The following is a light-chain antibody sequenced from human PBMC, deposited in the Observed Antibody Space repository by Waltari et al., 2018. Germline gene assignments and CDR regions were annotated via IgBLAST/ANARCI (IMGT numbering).Light chain of an antibody. J-gene: IGKJ5*01. Sequence: AIQLTQSPSSLSASVGDRVTITCRASQGINSALAWYQQKPGKAPKLLIYYASSLESGVPSRFSGSGYGTDFTLTISSLQPEDFATYYCQQFKSFLITFGQGTRLEIK. V-gene: IGKV1-13*02. CDR1: QGINSA. CDR2: YAS. CDR3: QQFKSFLIT.